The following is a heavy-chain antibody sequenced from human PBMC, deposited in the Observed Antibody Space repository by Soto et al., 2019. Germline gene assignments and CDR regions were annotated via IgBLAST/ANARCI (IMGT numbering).Heavy chain of an antibody. Sequence: QVQLVESGGGVVQPGRSLRLSCAASGFTFSSYGMHWVRQAPGKGLEWVAVISYDGSNKYYADSVKGRFTISRDNSKNTLYLQMNSLRAEDPAVYYCAKAPYSGYEIDYWGQGTLVTVSS. CDR3: AKAPYSGYEIDY. J-gene: IGHJ4*02. CDR2: ISYDGSNK. V-gene: IGHV3-30*18. D-gene: IGHD5-12*01. CDR1: GFTFSSYG.